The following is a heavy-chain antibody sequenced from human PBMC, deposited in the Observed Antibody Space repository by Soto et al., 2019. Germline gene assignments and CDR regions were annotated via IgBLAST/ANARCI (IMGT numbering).Heavy chain of an antibody. V-gene: IGHV4-39*01. J-gene: IGHJ3*02. Sequence: SETLSLPCTVSGGSISSSSYYWGWIRQPPGKGLEWFGSIYYSGSTYYNPSLKSRVTISVDTYKNQFSRKRSSGTAAATAVYYGARQWELLAFDIWGQGTMVTVSS. CDR1: GGSISSSSYY. D-gene: IGHD1-26*01. CDR3: ARQWELLAFDI. CDR2: IYYSGST.